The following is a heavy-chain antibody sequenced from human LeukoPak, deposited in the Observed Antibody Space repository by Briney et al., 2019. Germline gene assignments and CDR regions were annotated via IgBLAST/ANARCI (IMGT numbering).Heavy chain of an antibody. V-gene: IGHV3-48*01. CDR3: ARGSNTIFGAY. D-gene: IGHD3-3*01. Sequence: GGSLRLSCAASGFTFIDYSMNWVRQAPGKGLEWVSYISGSTGTTYYADSVKGRFTVSRDNAKNSLYLQMSSLRAEDTAVYYCARGSNTIFGAYWGQGTLVTVSS. CDR2: ISGSTGTT. J-gene: IGHJ4*02. CDR1: GFTFIDYS.